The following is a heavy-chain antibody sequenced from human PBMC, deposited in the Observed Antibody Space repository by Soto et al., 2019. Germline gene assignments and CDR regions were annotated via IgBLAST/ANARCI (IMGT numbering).Heavy chain of an antibody. D-gene: IGHD3-10*01. CDR1: GFTFSSYG. CDR2: ISYDGGNK. Sequence: QVQLVESGGGVVQPGRSLRLSCAASGFTFSSYGMHWVRQAPGKGLEWVAVISYDGGNKYYADSVKGRFTISRDNSKNTLYIQMNSLRAEDTAVHYCARAQLTGSGFDHWGQGTLVTVSS. J-gene: IGHJ5*02. CDR3: ARAQLTGSGFDH. V-gene: IGHV3-30*03.